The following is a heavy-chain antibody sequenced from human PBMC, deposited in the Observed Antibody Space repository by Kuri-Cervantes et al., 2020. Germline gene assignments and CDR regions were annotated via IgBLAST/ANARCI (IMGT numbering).Heavy chain of an antibody. CDR2: ISAYNGNT. CDR3: ARGRTPLRYFDWLINY. D-gene: IGHD3-9*01. Sequence: ASVKVSCKASGYTFTSYGISWVRQAPGQGLEWMGWISAYNGNTNYAQKLQGRVTMTTDTSTSTAYMELSSLRSEDTAVYYCARGRTPLRYFDWLINYWGQGTLVTVSS. J-gene: IGHJ4*02. V-gene: IGHV1-18*01. CDR1: GYTFTSYG.